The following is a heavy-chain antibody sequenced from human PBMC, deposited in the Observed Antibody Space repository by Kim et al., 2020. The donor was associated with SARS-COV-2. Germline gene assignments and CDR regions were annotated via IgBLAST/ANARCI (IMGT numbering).Heavy chain of an antibody. J-gene: IGHJ4*02. D-gene: IGHD3-22*01. Sequence: GGSLRLSCAASGFTFSSYAMSWVRQAPGKGLEWVSAIGGSGGSTYYADSVKGRFTISRDNSKNTLYLQMNSLRAEDTAVYYCAKKPSLYYYDSSGYYNDYWGQGTLVTVSS. CDR3: AKKPSLYYYDSSGYYNDY. CDR1: GFTFSSYA. V-gene: IGHV3-23*01. CDR2: IGGSGGST.